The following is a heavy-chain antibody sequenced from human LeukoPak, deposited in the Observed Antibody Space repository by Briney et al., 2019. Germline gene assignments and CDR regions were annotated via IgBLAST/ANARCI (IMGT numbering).Heavy chain of an antibody. Sequence: SETLSLTCTVSGGSISSYYWSWIRQPPGKGLEWIGYIYYSGSTNYNPSLKSRVTISVDTSKNQFSLKLSSVTAADTAVYYCASYYYDSSGYPYWGQGTLLTVSS. CDR3: ASYYYDSSGYPY. CDR2: IYYSGST. J-gene: IGHJ4*02. V-gene: IGHV4-59*01. D-gene: IGHD3-22*01. CDR1: GGSISSYY.